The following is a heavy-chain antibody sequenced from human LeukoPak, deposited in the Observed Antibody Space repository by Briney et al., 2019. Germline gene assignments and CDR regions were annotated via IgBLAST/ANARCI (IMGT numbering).Heavy chain of an antibody. CDR1: GGSISSTTYY. CDR2: IYYSGST. V-gene: IGHV4-39*07. D-gene: IGHD1-1*01. J-gene: IGHJ4*02. Sequence: PSETLSLTCTVSGGSISSTTYYWGWIRQPPGKGLEWIGTIYYSGSTNYNPSLKSRVTISVDTSKNQFSLNLRSVTAADTAVYYCATGDPGGPNDYWGQGTLVTVSS. CDR3: ATGDPGGPNDY.